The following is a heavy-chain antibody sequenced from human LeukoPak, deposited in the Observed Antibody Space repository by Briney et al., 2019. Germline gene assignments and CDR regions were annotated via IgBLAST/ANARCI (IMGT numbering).Heavy chain of an antibody. CDR3: AGYQLLSGRAAFDI. D-gene: IGHD2-2*01. V-gene: IGHV1-18*01. CDR2: ISAYNGNT. CDR1: GYTFTSYG. Sequence: ASVKVSCKASGYTFTSYGISWVRQAPGQGLEWMGWISAYNGNTNYAQKLQGRVTMTTDTSTSTAYMELSSLRSEDTAVYYCAGYQLLSGRAAFDIWGQGTMVTVSS. J-gene: IGHJ3*02.